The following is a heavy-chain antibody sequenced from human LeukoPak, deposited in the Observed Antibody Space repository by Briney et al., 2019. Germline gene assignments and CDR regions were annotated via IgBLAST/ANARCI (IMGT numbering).Heavy chain of an antibody. CDR1: GFTFDDYA. Sequence: RPGRSLRLSCAASGFTFDDYAMHWVRQAPGKGLEWVSGISWNSGSIGYADSVKGRFTISRDNAKNSLYLQMNSLRAEDTALYYCAKDMRVTGSNAFDIWGQGTMVTVSS. CDR2: ISWNSGSI. J-gene: IGHJ3*02. D-gene: IGHD1-14*01. V-gene: IGHV3-9*01. CDR3: AKDMRVTGSNAFDI.